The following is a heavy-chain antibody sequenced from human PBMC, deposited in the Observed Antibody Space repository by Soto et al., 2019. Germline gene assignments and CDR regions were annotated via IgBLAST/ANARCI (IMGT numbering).Heavy chain of an antibody. CDR2: IIPIFGTA. J-gene: IGHJ6*02. Sequence: SVKVSCKASGGTFSSYAISWVRQAPGQGLEWMGGIIPIFGTANYAQKFQGRVTITADESTSTAYMELSSLRSEDTAVYYCAREGTIFGVVPYYYYGMDVWGQGTTVTVSS. D-gene: IGHD3-3*01. V-gene: IGHV1-69*13. CDR3: AREGTIFGVVPYYYYGMDV. CDR1: GGTFSSYA.